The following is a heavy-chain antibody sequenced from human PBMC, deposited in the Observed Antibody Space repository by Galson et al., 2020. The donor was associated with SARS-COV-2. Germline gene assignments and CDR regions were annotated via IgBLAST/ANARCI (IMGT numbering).Heavy chain of an antibody. D-gene: IGHD3-3*01. V-gene: IGHV3-23*01. Sequence: GESLKISCAASGFTFSSYAMNWVRQAPGKGLEWVSAISGSVGSKYYADSVKGRFTISRDNSKNTLHLQMNSLRAEDTAVYYCAKDGSTDFWSGYPIYYFDYWGQGTLVTVSS. CDR2: ISGSVGSK. CDR1: GFTFSSYA. CDR3: AKDGSTDFWSGYPIYYFDY. J-gene: IGHJ4*02.